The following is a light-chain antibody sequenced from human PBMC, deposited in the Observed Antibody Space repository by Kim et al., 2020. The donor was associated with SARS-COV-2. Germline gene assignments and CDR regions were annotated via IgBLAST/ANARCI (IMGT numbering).Light chain of an antibody. J-gene: IGLJ1*01. V-gene: IGLV2-14*03. CDR2: DVS. CDR3: SSYTSSSTLV. Sequence: GQSITISCTGTSRDVGGYNYVSWYQEHPGKAPKLMIYDVSNRPSGVSNRFSGSKSGNTASLTISGLRAEDEADYYCSSYTSSSTLVFGTGTKVTVL. CDR1: SRDVGGYNY.